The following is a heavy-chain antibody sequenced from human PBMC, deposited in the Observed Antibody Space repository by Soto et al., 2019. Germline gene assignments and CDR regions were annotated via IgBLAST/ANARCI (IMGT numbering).Heavy chain of an antibody. V-gene: IGHV4-30-2*03. D-gene: IGHD3-16*01. Sequence: SETLSLTCAVSGGSISSGGYSWSWIRQPPGKGLEWIGYIHHSGFTNYNPSLMSRVTMSVDTSQALFSLKVSSVTAADTAQYYCARQGFGQLHGLVDVWGPGTTVT. CDR2: IHHSGFT. CDR1: GGSISSGGYS. J-gene: IGHJ6*02. CDR3: ARQGFGQLHGLVDV.